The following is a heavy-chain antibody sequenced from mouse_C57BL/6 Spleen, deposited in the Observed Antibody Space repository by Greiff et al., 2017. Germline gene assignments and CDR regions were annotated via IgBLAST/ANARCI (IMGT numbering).Heavy chain of an antibody. Sequence: EVQLQQSGPELVKPGASVKISCKASGYTFTDYYMNWVKQSHGKSLEWIGDINPNNGGTSYNQKFKGKATLTVDKSSSTAYMELRSLTSEDSAVYYCFYYGSSYAMDYWGQGTSVTVSS. V-gene: IGHV1-26*01. CDR2: INPNNGGT. J-gene: IGHJ4*01. CDR1: GYTFTDYY. CDR3: FYYGSSYAMDY. D-gene: IGHD1-1*01.